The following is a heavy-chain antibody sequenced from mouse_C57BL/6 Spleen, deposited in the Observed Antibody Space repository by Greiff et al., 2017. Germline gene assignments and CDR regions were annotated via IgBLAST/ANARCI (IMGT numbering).Heavy chain of an antibody. J-gene: IGHJ4*01. V-gene: IGHV5-17*01. Sequence: EVKLVESGGGLVKPGGSLKLSCAASGFTFSDYGTHWVRQAPEKGLEWVAYISSGSSTIYYADTVKGRFTISRDNAKNTLFLQMTSLRSEDTAMYYCASDGDAMDYWGQGTSVTVSS. CDR2: ISSGSSTI. CDR1: GFTFSDYG. CDR3: ASDGDAMDY.